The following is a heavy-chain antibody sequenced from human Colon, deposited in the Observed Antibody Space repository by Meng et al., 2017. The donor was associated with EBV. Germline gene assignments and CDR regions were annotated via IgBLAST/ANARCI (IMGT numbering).Heavy chain of an antibody. CDR2: IHPSGSI. Sequence: QVQLPQWGAGLLKPSETLSLTCVVYGGSLSDYSCSWIRQSPGRGLEWIGEIHPSGSIFYNPSLQSRVTISVDTSKNQFSLNLNSVTAADTAVYFCSRGVDSYKLGNLWGRGTLVTGSS. D-gene: IGHD7-27*01. J-gene: IGHJ2*01. V-gene: IGHV4-34*02. CDR1: GGSLSDYS. CDR3: SRGVDSYKLGNL.